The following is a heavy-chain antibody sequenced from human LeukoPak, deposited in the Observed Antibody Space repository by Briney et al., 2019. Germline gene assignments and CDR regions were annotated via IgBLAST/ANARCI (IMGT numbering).Heavy chain of an antibody. CDR3: AKDTIDDYGDYGYFDY. D-gene: IGHD4-17*01. J-gene: IGHJ4*02. V-gene: IGHV3-23*01. CDR2: ISGSGGST. Sequence: GGSLRLSCAASGFTFNSYAMSWVRQAPGKGLEWVSAISGSGGSTYYADSVKGRFAISRDNSKNTLYLQMNSLRAEDTAVYYCAKDTIDDYGDYGYFDYWGQGTLVTVSS. CDR1: GFTFNSYA.